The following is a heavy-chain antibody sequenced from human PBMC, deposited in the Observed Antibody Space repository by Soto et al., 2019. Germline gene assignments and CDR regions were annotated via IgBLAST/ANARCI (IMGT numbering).Heavy chain of an antibody. Sequence: GGSLRLSCAASGFSFSTYAMSWVRQAPGKGLEWVSGISGSGGSTYYADSVKGRFTISRDNSKNTLYLQMNSLRAEDTAVYYCTDYPFDYWGQGTLVTVSS. D-gene: IGHD3-16*01. CDR2: ISGSGGST. V-gene: IGHV3-23*01. J-gene: IGHJ4*02. CDR3: TDYPFDY. CDR1: GFSFSTYA.